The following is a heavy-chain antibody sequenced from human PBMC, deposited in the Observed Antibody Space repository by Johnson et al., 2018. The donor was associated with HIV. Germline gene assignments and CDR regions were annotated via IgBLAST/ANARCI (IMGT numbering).Heavy chain of an antibody. CDR2: INSDGSST. Sequence: VQLVESGGGLVQPGGSLRLSCAASGFAFRSYWMHWVRQAPGTGLVWVSRINSDGSSTSYADSVKGRFTISRDNAKNSLYLQMNSLRAEDTAVYYCATLKGPRLHIAARRPDAFDIWGQGTMVTVSS. V-gene: IGHV3-74*02. J-gene: IGHJ3*02. CDR3: ATLKGPRLHIAARRPDAFDI. D-gene: IGHD6-6*01. CDR1: GFAFRSYW.